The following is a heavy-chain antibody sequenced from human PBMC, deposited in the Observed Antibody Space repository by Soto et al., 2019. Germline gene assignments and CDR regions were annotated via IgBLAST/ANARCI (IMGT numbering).Heavy chain of an antibody. CDR2: ISAHNGNT. J-gene: IGHJ4*02. CDR3: ARDCPLSSSSSWLPSFDC. CDR1: GYTVTSYG. Sequence: QVQLVQSGAEVKKPGASVKVSCKTSGYTVTSYGISWVRQAPGQVLEWIGRISAHNGNTIYTQKLQGRVTMTTVTSTSTAYMELRSLRSDDTAVYYWARDCPLSSSSSWLPSFDCWGQVTLVTVSS. D-gene: IGHD6-13*01. V-gene: IGHV1-18*01.